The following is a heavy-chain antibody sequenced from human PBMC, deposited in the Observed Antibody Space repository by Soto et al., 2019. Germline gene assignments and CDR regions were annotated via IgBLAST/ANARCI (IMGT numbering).Heavy chain of an antibody. D-gene: IGHD2-2*01. CDR3: ARGYCISTSCLSGMDV. Sequence: QVQLVQSGAAVKKPGSSVKVSCKASGGTFSSYAISWVRQAPGQGLEWMGGIIPIFGTANYAQKFQGRVTITADESTSTAYMELSSLRSEDTAVYYCARGYCISTSCLSGMDVWGQGTTVTVSS. CDR1: GGTFSSYA. V-gene: IGHV1-69*12. CDR2: IIPIFGTA. J-gene: IGHJ6*02.